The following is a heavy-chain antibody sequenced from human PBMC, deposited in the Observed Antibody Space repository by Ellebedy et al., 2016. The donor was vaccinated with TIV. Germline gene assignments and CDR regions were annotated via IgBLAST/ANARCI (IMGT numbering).Heavy chain of an antibody. D-gene: IGHD3-16*01. V-gene: IGHV3-33*01. Sequence: GGSLRLXXAASGFTFSRYGMHWVRQAPGKGLEWVAVIRHDGNTKNYADSVKGRFTISRDNSKNMLNLQMNSLRAEDSAVYYCARDPAQEDFGAIDYWGQGTLVTVSS. CDR3: ARDPAQEDFGAIDY. J-gene: IGHJ4*02. CDR1: GFTFSRYG. CDR2: IRHDGNTK.